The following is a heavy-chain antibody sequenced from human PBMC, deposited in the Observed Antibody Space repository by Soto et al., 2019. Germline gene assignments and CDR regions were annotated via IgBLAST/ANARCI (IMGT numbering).Heavy chain of an antibody. CDR3: ARVQVDRIFGVVIANRHLDV. CDR1: GFTFSSYW. D-gene: IGHD3-3*01. CDR2: IKQDGSEK. Sequence: GGSLSLSCAASGFTFSSYWMSWVRQAPGKGLEWVANIKQDGSEKYYVDSVKGRFTISRDNAKNSLYLQMNSLRAEDTAVYYCARVQVDRIFGVVIANRHLDVWGQGTTVTVSS. V-gene: IGHV3-7*01. J-gene: IGHJ6*02.